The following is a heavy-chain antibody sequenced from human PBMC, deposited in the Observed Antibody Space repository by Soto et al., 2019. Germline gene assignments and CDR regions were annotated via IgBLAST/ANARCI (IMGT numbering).Heavy chain of an antibody. J-gene: IGHJ4*02. Sequence: QLQLQESGPGLVKPSETLSLTCTVSGGSISSSSYYWGWIRQAPGKGLEWIGSIYYSGSTYYKPSLKSRVTISVDTSKNQFSLKLSSMTAPDTAVYYCARHGRYYDSSGLTDYLGQGTVVTVSS. D-gene: IGHD3-22*01. V-gene: IGHV4-39*01. CDR1: GGSISSSSYY. CDR2: IYYSGST. CDR3: ARHGRYYDSSGLTDY.